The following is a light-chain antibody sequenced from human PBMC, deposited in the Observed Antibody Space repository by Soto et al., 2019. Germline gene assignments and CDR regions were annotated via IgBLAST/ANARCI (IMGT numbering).Light chain of an antibody. V-gene: IGKV3-20*01. J-gene: IGKJ4*01. CDR3: QQYGSSRLT. CDR1: QSVSSN. Sequence: EIVMTQSPAILSVSPGERATLSCRASQSVSSNLAWFQQKPGQTPRLLFNGASTRATGIPARFTGSGSGTDFTLTISRLEPEDFAVYYCQQYGSSRLTFGGGTKVDIK. CDR2: GAS.